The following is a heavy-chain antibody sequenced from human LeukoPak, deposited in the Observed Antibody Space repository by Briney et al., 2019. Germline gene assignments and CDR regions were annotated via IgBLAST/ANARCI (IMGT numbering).Heavy chain of an antibody. CDR1: GGSFSGYY. V-gene: IGHV4-34*01. CDR2: INHSGST. D-gene: IGHD6-13*01. J-gene: IGHJ4*02. CDR3: AREVAAAGTSFYFDY. Sequence: TSETLSLTCAVYGGSFSGYYWSWIRQPPGKGLEWIGEINHSGSTNYNPSLKSRVTISVDTSKNQFSLKLSSVTAADTAVYYCAREVAAAGTSFYFDYWGQGTLVTVSS.